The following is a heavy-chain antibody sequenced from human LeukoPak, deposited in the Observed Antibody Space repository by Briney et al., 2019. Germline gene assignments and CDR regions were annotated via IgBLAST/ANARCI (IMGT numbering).Heavy chain of an antibody. V-gene: IGHV4-38-2*02. CDR1: GYSISSGYY. CDR3: ARATPYYDFWSGYPDY. D-gene: IGHD3-3*01. J-gene: IGHJ4*02. CDR2: IYHSGST. Sequence: KPSETLPLTCTVSGYSISSGYYWGWIRQPPGKGLEWIGSIYHSGSTYYNPSLKSRVTISVDTSKNQFSLKLSSVTAADTAVYYCARATPYYDFWSGYPDYWGQGTLVTVSS.